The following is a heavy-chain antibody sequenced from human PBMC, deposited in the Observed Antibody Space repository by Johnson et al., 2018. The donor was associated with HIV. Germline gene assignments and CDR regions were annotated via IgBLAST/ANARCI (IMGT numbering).Heavy chain of an antibody. V-gene: IGHV3-66*02. Sequence: VQLVESGGGLVQPGGSLRLSCAASGFTVSSYYMSWVRQAPGKGLEWVSVIYSGGSTYYADSVKGRFTISRDNSKNTLYLQMNSLRAEDTAVYYCARGSITIFGVVNPHAFDIWGQGTMVTVSS. CDR1: GFTVSSYY. CDR2: IYSGGST. J-gene: IGHJ3*02. CDR3: ARGSITIFGVVNPHAFDI. D-gene: IGHD3-3*01.